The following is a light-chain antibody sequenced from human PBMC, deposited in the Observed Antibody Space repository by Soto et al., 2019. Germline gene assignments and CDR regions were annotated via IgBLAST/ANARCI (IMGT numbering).Light chain of an antibody. Sequence: EIGMTHSPATLSVSPGGIATLSCRASQSISDTLAWYHQKPGQAPRLLIHGASTRATGFPGRFSGSGSGTDFTLTISSLQSEDFAVYYCQQYNNWPWTVGQGTKVDIK. J-gene: IGKJ1*01. V-gene: IGKV3-15*01. CDR2: GAS. CDR1: QSISDT. CDR3: QQYNNWPWT.